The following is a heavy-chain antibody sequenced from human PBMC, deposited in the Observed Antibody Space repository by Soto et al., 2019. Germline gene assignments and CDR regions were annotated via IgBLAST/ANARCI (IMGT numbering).Heavy chain of an antibody. V-gene: IGHV3-30-3*01. CDR3: ARDQGSGYDLQAFDY. D-gene: IGHD5-12*01. CDR2: ISYDGSNK. CDR1: GFTFSSSA. J-gene: IGHJ4*02. Sequence: GGSLRLSCAASGFTFSSSAMHWVRQAPGKGLEWVAVISYDGSNKYYADSVKGRFTISRDNSKNTLYLQMNSLRAEDTAVYYCARDQGSGYDLQAFDYWGQGTLVTVSS.